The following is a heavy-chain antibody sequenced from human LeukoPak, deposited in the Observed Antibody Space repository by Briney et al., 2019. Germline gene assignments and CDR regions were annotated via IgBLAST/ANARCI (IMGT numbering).Heavy chain of an antibody. J-gene: IGHJ4*02. Sequence: ASVKASCKAFGYTFTSNYMHWVRQAPGQGPEWMGVISPSGGSTTYAQKFQGRVTLTRDMSTSTDYLELSSLRSEDTAVYYCARVDEDGFDYWGQGTLVTVSS. V-gene: IGHV1-46*01. CDR1: GYTFTSNY. CDR3: ARVDEDGFDY. CDR2: ISPSGGST.